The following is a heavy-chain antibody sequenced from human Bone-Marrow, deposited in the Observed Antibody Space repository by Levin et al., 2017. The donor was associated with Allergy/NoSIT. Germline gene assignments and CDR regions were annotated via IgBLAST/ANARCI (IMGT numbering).Heavy chain of an antibody. Sequence: GGSLRLSCAASGFSFSSYEMNWVRQAPGKGLEWVSYISSRNTTIYYADSVKGRFTISRDNAENSLYLQMNSLRAEDTAIYYCAREGLSMVRGFDYWGRGNLVTVSS. CDR2: ISSRNTTI. D-gene: IGHD3-10*01. CDR1: GFSFSSYE. J-gene: IGHJ4*02. V-gene: IGHV3-48*03. CDR3: AREGLSMVRGFDY.